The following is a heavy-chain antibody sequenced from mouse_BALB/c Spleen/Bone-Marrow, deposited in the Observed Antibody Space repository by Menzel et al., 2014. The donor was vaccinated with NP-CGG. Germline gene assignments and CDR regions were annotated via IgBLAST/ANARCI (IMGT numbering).Heavy chain of an antibody. Sequence: LVESGAELVRPGVSVKISRKGSGYTFTDYAMHWVKQSHAKSLEWIGVISTYYGDASYNQKFKGKATMTVDKSSSTAYMELARLTSEDSAIYYCAIRYGYDGEAVAWFAYWGQGTLVTVSA. J-gene: IGHJ3*01. CDR1: GYTFTDYA. CDR3: AIRYGYDGEAVAWFAY. CDR2: ISTYYGDA. D-gene: IGHD2-2*01. V-gene: IGHV1S137*01.